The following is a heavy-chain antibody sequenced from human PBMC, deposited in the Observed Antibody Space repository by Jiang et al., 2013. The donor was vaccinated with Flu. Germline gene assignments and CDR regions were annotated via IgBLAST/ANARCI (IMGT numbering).Heavy chain of an antibody. Sequence: QLLESGGGVVQPGRSLRLSCAASGFTFSSYGMHWVRQAPGKGLEWVAAISHDGSNKYYADSVKGRVTISRDSSENTLYLQVSSLRPEDTAVFYCARGPDPRQYSGSQLGAFDIWGQGTMVTVSS. J-gene: IGHJ3*02. CDR2: ISHDGSNK. CDR3: ARGPDPRQYSGSQLGAFDI. D-gene: IGHD1-26*01. V-gene: IGHV3-30*19. CDR1: GFTFSSYG.